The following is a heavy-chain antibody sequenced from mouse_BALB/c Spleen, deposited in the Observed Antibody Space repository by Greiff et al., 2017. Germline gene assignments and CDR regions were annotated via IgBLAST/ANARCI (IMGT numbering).Heavy chain of an antibody. CDR2: ISSGGSYT. CDR3: ASNYFAY. D-gene: IGHD2-1*01. CDR1: GFTFSSYA. Sequence: EVQVVESGGGLVKPGGSLKLSCAASGFTFSSYAMSWVRQSPEKRLEWVAEISSGGSYTYYPDTVTGRFTISRDNAKNTLYLEMSSLRSEDTAMYYCASNYFAYWGQGTLVTVSA. J-gene: IGHJ3*01. V-gene: IGHV5-9-4*01.